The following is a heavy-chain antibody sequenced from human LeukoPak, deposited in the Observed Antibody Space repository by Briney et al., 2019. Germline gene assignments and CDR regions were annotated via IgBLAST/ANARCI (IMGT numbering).Heavy chain of an antibody. CDR2: IIPIFGTA. D-gene: IGHD2-8*01. Sequence: SVKVSCKASGGTFSSYAISWVRQAPGQGLEWMGGIIPIFGTANYAQKFQGRVTITADKSTSTAYMELSSLRSEDTAVYYCARDPGYCTNGICYLFDYWGQGTLVTVSS. V-gene: IGHV1-69*06. CDR3: ARDPGYCTNGICYLFDY. CDR1: GGTFSSYA. J-gene: IGHJ4*02.